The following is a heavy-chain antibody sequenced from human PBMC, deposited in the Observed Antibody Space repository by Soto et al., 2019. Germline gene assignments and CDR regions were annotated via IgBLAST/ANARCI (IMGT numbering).Heavy chain of an antibody. Sequence: GWSLRLSCTSSVFTFVDYAMSWVRQAPGKGLEWVGFIRSKAYGGTTEYAASVKGRFTISRDDSKSIAYLQMNSLKTEDTAVYYCTRDRGGRFLEWLLPYFDYWGQGTLVT. D-gene: IGHD3-3*01. CDR1: VFTFVDYA. J-gene: IGHJ4*02. CDR2: IRSKAYGGTT. V-gene: IGHV3-49*04. CDR3: TRDRGGRFLEWLLPYFDY.